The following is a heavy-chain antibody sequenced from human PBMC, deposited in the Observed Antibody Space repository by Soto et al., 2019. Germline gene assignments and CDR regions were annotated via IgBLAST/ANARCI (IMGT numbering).Heavy chain of an antibody. Sequence: QVQLQESGPGLVKPSQTLSLTCTVSGGSISSGDYYWSWIRQPPGKGLEWIGYIYYSGSTYYNPSLQSRVTISVDTSKNQFSLKLSSVTAADTAVYYCARDSPYYYDSSGYHDAFDIWGQGTMVTVSS. CDR3: ARDSPYYYDSSGYHDAFDI. CDR2: IYYSGST. CDR1: GGSISSGDYY. D-gene: IGHD3-22*01. J-gene: IGHJ3*02. V-gene: IGHV4-30-4*01.